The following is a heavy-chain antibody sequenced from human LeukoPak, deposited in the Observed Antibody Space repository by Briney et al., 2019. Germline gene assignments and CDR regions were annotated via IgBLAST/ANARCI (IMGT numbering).Heavy chain of an antibody. Sequence: GSLRLSCAASGFIFSSYAMHWVRQAPGKGLEWVAVISYDGSNKYYADSVKGRFTISRDNSKNTLYLQMNSLRAEDTAVYYCARGESSGWYSGYYYYGMDVWGQGTTVTVSS. V-gene: IGHV3-30-3*01. CDR3: ARGESSGWYSGYYYYGMDV. D-gene: IGHD6-19*01. CDR1: GFIFSSYA. CDR2: ISYDGSNK. J-gene: IGHJ6*02.